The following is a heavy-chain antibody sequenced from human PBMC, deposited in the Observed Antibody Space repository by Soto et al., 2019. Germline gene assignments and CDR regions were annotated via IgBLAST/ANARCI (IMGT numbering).Heavy chain of an antibody. V-gene: IGHV1-69*13. J-gene: IGHJ6*02. D-gene: IGHD1-26*01. CDR1: GGTFSSYA. CDR2: IIPIFGTA. CDR3: ATAMGATHYYYYGMDV. Sequence: SVKVSCKASGGTFSSYAISWVRQAPGQGLEWMGGIIPIFGTANYAQKFQGRVTITADESTSTAYMELSSLRSEDTAVYYCATAMGATHYYYYGMDVWGQGTTVTVSS.